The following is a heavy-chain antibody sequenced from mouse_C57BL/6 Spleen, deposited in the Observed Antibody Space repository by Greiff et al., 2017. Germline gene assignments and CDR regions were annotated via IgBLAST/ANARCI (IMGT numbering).Heavy chain of an antibody. CDR1: GYSITSGYY. Sequence: EVQLQQSGPGLVKPSQSLSLTCSVTGYSITSGYYWNWIRQFPGNKLEWMGYISYDGSNNYNPSLKNRISITRDTSKNQFFLKLNAVTTEDTATYYWARNYDYDGTWFAYWGQGTLVTVSA. CDR2: ISYDGSN. J-gene: IGHJ3*01. V-gene: IGHV3-6*01. D-gene: IGHD2-4*01. CDR3: ARNYDYDGTWFAY.